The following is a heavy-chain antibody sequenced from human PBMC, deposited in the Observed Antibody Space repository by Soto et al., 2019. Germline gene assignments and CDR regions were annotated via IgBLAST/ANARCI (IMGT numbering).Heavy chain of an antibody. CDR3: ARDQVSDDFWSGYYKYYYYGMDV. J-gene: IGHJ6*02. V-gene: IGHV3-30-3*01. CDR1: GFTFSSYA. CDR2: ISYDGSNK. D-gene: IGHD3-3*01. Sequence: GGSLRLSCAASGFTFSSYAMHWVRQAPGKGLEWVAVISYDGSNKYYADSVKGRFTISRDNSKNTLYLQMNSLRAEDTPVYYCARDQVSDDFWSGYYKYYYYGMDVWGQGTTVTVSS.